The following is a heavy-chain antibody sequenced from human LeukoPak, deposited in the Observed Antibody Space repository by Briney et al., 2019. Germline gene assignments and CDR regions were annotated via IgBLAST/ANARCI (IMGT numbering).Heavy chain of an antibody. J-gene: IGHJ4*02. CDR3: ARGYYGSGSYYMGNY. D-gene: IGHD3-10*01. Sequence: PGGSLRLSCAASGFTFRSYGMQWVRQVPGKGLEWVAVIWHDGKNKYYADSVKGRFTISRDNSKNTLYLQMNSLRVEDSALYYCARGYYGSGSYYMGNYWGQGTLVTVSS. V-gene: IGHV3-33*01. CDR2: IWHDGKNK. CDR1: GFTFRSYG.